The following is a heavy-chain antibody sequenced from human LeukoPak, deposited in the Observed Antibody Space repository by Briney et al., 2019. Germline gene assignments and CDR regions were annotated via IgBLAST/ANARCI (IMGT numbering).Heavy chain of an antibody. Sequence: PSETLSLTCTVSGGSISGYYWTWIRQPPGQGLEWIAYIHSNGYTNYYPSLRSRVTISVDPAKNQFSLTVAPVTAADTAIYYCAKRQGPMSGTYDYFDPWGQGALVTVSS. CDR3: AKRQGPMSGTYDYFDP. V-gene: IGHV4-4*09. CDR2: IHSNGYT. J-gene: IGHJ5*02. D-gene: IGHD1-26*01. CDR1: GGSISGYY.